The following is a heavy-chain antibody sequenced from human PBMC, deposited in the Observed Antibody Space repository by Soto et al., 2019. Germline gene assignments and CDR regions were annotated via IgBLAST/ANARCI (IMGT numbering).Heavy chain of an antibody. Sequence: PSETLSLTCTFSGGSIISYYWSWIRQPPGKGLEWIGYIYYSGSTNYNPSLKSRVTISVDTSKNQFSLKLSSVTAADTAVYYCAREGISYYDSSGYNYWGQGTLVTVSS. CDR1: GGSIISYY. CDR2: IYYSGST. D-gene: IGHD3-22*01. CDR3: AREGISYYDSSGYNY. J-gene: IGHJ4*02. V-gene: IGHV4-59*01.